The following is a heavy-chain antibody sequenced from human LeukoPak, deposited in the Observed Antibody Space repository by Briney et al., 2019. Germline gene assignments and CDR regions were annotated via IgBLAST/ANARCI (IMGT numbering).Heavy chain of an antibody. V-gene: IGHV4-30-4*01. CDR1: GGSISSGDYY. CDR2: IYYSGST. Sequence: SQTLSLTSTVSGGSISSGDYYCSWIRQPPGTGLEWIGYIYYSGSTYYNPSLKSRVTISVDTSKNQFSLKLNSVTAADTAVYYCAREVPWVWNFDLWGRGTLVTVSS. D-gene: IGHD1-26*01. J-gene: IGHJ2*01. CDR3: AREVPWVWNFDL.